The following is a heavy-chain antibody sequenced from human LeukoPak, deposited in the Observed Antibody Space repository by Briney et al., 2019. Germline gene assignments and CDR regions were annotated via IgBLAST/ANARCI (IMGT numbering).Heavy chain of an antibody. J-gene: IGHJ3*02. D-gene: IGHD6-13*01. CDR1: GGSISSAGYF. Sequence: SETLSLTCSVSGGSISSAGYFWTWIRQPAGKRLEWIGRIYASGSTNYNPSLVSRVALSIDTSRNQFSLRLSSVTAADTAVYYCARDNLPAGINDAFDIWGQGTRVTVSS. CDR2: IYASGST. V-gene: IGHV4-61*02. CDR3: ARDNLPAGINDAFDI.